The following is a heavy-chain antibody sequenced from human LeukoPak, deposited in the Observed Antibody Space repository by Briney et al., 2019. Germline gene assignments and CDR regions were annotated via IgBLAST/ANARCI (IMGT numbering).Heavy chain of an antibody. J-gene: IGHJ4*02. V-gene: IGHV3-30*18. D-gene: IGHD3-9*01. CDR2: ISYDGSIK. CDR1: GFTFSNYG. Sequence: GGSLRLSCAASGFTFSNYGMHWVRQAPGKGLEWVAPISYDGSIKYYVDSVKGRFTISRDNSKNTLYLQMNSLRAEDTAVYYCAKDKPPHILTGFGPLDSWGQGTLVTVSS. CDR3: AKDKPPHILTGFGPLDS.